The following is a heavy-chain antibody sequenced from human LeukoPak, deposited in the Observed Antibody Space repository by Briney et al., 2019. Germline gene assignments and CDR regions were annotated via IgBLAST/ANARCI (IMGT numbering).Heavy chain of an antibody. D-gene: IGHD5-18*01. CDR1: GYTFTGYY. V-gene: IGHV1-2*02. CDR3: ARSRYTNGYFDY. J-gene: IGHJ4*02. Sequence: ASVKVSCKASGYTFTGYYMHWVRQAPGQGLEWMGWISPNSGATNYAQKFQGRVTMTRDTSTSTAYMELSRLRSDDTAVYFCARSRYTNGYFDYWGQGTLVTVSS. CDR2: ISPNSGAT.